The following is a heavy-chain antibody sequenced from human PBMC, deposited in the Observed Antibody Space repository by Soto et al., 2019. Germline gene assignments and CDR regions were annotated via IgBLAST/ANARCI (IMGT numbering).Heavy chain of an antibody. CDR3: ARGRIVASIHDAFEI. Sequence: GSVKVSCKASGYPFTSYGISWVRQAPGQGLEWVAWISAYNGKRDTAQKFQDRVTMTLDTSTDTAHMDLGVLTSADTAVYYCARGRIVASIHDAFEIWGQGTKVTVSS. D-gene: IGHD5-12*01. J-gene: IGHJ3*02. CDR1: GYPFTSYG. V-gene: IGHV1-18*01. CDR2: ISAYNGKR.